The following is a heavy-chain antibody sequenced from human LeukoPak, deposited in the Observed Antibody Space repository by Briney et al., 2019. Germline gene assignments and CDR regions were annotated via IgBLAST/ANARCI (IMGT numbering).Heavy chain of an antibody. CDR2: INPSGGST. D-gene: IGHD3-10*01. J-gene: IGHJ5*02. Sequence: ASVKVSCKASGYTFTSYYMHWVRQAPGQGLEWMGIINPSGGSTSYAQKFQGRVTMTRDTSTSTVYMELSSLRSEDTAVYYCARDYYGSGGYSWFDPWGQGTLVTVSS. CDR3: ARDYYGSGGYSWFDP. V-gene: IGHV1-46*01. CDR1: GYTFTSYY.